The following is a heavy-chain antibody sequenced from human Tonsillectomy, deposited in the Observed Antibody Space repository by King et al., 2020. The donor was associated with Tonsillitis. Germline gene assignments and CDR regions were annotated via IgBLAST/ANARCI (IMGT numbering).Heavy chain of an antibody. Sequence: VQLQESGPGLVKPSGTLSLTCAVSGCSISSSNWWSWVRQPPGKGLEWIGEIYHSGSTNYNTSLKSPVTISVDKSKNQFSLKLGSVTAADTAVYYCARGDLDFQWFDPWGQGTLVTVSS. V-gene: IGHV4-4*02. J-gene: IGHJ5*02. CDR2: IYHSGST. CDR1: GCSISSSNW. CDR3: ARGDLDFQWFDP. D-gene: IGHD3-3*01.